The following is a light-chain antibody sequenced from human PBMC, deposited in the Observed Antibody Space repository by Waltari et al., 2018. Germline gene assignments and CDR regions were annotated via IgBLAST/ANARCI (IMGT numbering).Light chain of an antibody. CDR1: QSVSRA. Sequence: EVVLTQSPGTLSLSPGERATLSCRASQSVSRALACYQQKPGQCPSLLNYGASIRATGIPDRFGGSGSGTDFSLTISRLEPADSAMYYCQHYVRLPATFGQGTKVEIK. CDR3: QHYVRLPAT. CDR2: GAS. V-gene: IGKV3-20*01. J-gene: IGKJ1*01.